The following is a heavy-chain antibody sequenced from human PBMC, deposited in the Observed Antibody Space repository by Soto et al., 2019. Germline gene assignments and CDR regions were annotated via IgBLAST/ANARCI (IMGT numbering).Heavy chain of an antibody. D-gene: IGHD2-15*01. Sequence: SETLSLTCAVYGGSFSGYYWSWIRQPPGKGLEWIGEINHSGSTNYNPSLKSRVTISVDTSKNQFSLKLSSVTAADTAVYYCASLIGYCSGGSCPVDYWGQGTLVTVSS. J-gene: IGHJ4*02. V-gene: IGHV4-34*01. CDR3: ASLIGYCSGGSCPVDY. CDR2: INHSGST. CDR1: GGSFSGYY.